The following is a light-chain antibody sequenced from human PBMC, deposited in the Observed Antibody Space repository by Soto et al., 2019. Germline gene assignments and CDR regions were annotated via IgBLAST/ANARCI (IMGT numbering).Light chain of an antibody. CDR2: DAS. V-gene: IGKV3-11*01. J-gene: IGKJ1*01. CDR3: QQRSDWPPT. Sequence: EVVLTQSPATLSLSPGERATLSCRASQSVSSYLAWYQQNPGQAPRLLIFDASNRATGIPARFSGGGSGTDFTISISSLEPVDFSVYYCQQRSDWPPTFGQGTKVE. CDR1: QSVSSY.